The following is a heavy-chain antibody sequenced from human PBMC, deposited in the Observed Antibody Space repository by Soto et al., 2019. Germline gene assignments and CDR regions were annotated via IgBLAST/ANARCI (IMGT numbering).Heavy chain of an antibody. V-gene: IGHV3-15*01. Sequence: PGGSLRLSCAASGFTFSNAWMSWVRQAPGKGLEWVGRIKSKTDGGTTDYVAPVKGRFTISRDDSKNTLYLQMNSLKTEDTAFFYCTTDLMVRGSYYYYMDVWGKGTTVTVSS. J-gene: IGHJ6*03. CDR3: TTDLMVRGSYYYYMDV. CDR1: GFTFSNAW. CDR2: IKSKTDGGTT. D-gene: IGHD3-10*01.